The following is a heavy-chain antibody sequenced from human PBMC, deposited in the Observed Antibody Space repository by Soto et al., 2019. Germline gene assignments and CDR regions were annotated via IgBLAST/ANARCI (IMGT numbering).Heavy chain of an antibody. V-gene: IGHV3-73*02. CDR2: VRSKVNSYAT. J-gene: IGHJ6*02. D-gene: IGHD3-3*01. CDR3: TRLEWDNYYYYGMDV. Sequence: EVQLAESGGGLVQPGGSLKLSCAASGFTFSASALHWVRQASGKGLEWVGRVRSKVNSYATAYAASVKGRFTISRDDSKNTAYLQMNSLKTEDTAVYYCTRLEWDNYYYYGMDVWGQGTTVTVSS. CDR1: GFTFSASA.